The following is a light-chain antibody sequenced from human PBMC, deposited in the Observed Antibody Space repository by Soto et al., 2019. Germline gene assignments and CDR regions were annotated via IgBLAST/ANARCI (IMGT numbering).Light chain of an antibody. V-gene: IGLV2-14*01. Sequence: QPALTPPASVSGSPGQSITISCTGTNSDVGVYNHVSWYQQHPGKAPKLVIYEVSNRPSGASNRFSGSKSGNTAALTISGLQAEDEADYYCSSYTSSSTPLYVFGTGTKVTVL. CDR2: EVS. J-gene: IGLJ1*01. CDR3: SSYTSSSTPLYV. CDR1: NSDVGVYNH.